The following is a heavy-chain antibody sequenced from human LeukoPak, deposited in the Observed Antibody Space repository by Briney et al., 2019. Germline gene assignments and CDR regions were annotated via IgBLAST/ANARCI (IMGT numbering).Heavy chain of an antibody. CDR2: IYYSGST. V-gene: IGHV4-39*01. Sequence: SQTLSLTCTVSGGSISSGGYYWSWIRQPPGKGLEWIGSIYYSGSTYYNPSLKSRVTISVDTSKNQFSLKLSSVTAADTAVYYCASIVGATGYYGMDVWGQGTTVTVSS. CDR1: GGSISSGGYY. CDR3: ASIVGATGYYGMDV. D-gene: IGHD1-26*01. J-gene: IGHJ6*02.